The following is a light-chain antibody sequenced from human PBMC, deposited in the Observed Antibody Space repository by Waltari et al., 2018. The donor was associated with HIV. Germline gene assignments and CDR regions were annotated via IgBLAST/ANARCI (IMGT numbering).Light chain of an antibody. CDR2: RDT. CDR1: DIGSRH. CDR3: QVWVNFVYV. V-gene: IGLV3-9*01. Sequence: SYDLTPPRSVSVALGQTARVPCGGNDIGSRHVHWYQHKPGQAPVLVIFRDTHRPSEIPARFSGSNSGNTATLTITGAQAGDEADYYCQVWVNFVYVFGPGTEVTVL. J-gene: IGLJ1*01.